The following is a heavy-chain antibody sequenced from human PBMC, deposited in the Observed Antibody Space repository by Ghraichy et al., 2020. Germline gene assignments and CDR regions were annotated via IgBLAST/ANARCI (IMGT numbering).Heavy chain of an antibody. CDR2: ITSNSRNI. D-gene: IGHD6-13*01. CDR1: GFMLSSYR. J-gene: IGHJ6*02. Sequence: LSLTCAASGFMLSSYRMNWVRQAPGKGLEWISSITSNSRNINYADSVKGRFTISRDNAKNSLYLQMNSLRAEDTAVYYCASRVAAGYYFYGLDVWGQGTTVTVSS. V-gene: IGHV3-48*04. CDR3: ASRVAAGYYFYGLDV.